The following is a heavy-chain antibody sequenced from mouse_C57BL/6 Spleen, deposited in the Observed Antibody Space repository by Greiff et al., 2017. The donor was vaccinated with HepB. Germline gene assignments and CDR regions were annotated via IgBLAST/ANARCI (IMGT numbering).Heavy chain of an antibody. D-gene: IGHD2-1*01. J-gene: IGHJ4*01. Sequence: QVQLQQPGAELVMPGASVKLSCKASGYTFTSYWMHWVKQRPGQGLEWIGEIDPSDSYTNYNQKFKGKTTLTVDKSSSTAYMQLSSLTSEDSAVYDCARGGYGNYEGNYAMDYWGQGTSVTGSS. CDR3: ARGGYGNYEGNYAMDY. CDR1: GYTFTSYW. CDR2: IDPSDSYT. V-gene: IGHV1-69*01.